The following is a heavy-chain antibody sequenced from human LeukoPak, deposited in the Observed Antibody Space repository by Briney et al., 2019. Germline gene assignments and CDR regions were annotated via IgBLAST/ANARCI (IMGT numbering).Heavy chain of an antibody. CDR2: IYTSGST. J-gene: IGHJ3*02. D-gene: IGHD3-22*01. CDR3: ARGYDYYDSSGYFNAFDI. Sequence: SETLSLTCTVSGGSIGSYYWSWIRQPAGKGLEWIGRIYTSGSTNYNPSLKSRVTMSVDTSKNQFSLKLSSVTAADTAVYYCARGYDYYDSSGYFNAFDIWGQGTMVTVSS. V-gene: IGHV4-4*07. CDR1: GGSIGSYY.